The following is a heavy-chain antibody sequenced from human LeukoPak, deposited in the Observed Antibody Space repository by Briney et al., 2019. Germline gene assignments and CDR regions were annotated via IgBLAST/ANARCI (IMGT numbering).Heavy chain of an antibody. CDR2: ISGGGGNA. D-gene: IGHD3-10*01. V-gene: IGHV3-23*01. CDR3: AQDSPLGSYKCC. Sequence: GGALRLSCAASGFTFYNYAMTWVRQAAGKGLEWVSPISGGGGNANYAHSVMGRFTLTRDNPKSMLYLQMHSLRVKDTAVYYCAQDSPLGSYKCCWGQGTLVTVSS. J-gene: IGHJ4*02. CDR1: GFTFYNYA.